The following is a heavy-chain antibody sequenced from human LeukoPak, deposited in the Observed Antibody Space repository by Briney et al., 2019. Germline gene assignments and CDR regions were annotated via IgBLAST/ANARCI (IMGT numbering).Heavy chain of an antibody. J-gene: IGHJ3*02. D-gene: IGHD3-9*01. CDR1: GGSISSSSYY. Sequence: PSETLSLTCTVSGGSISSSSYYWGWIRQPPGKGLEWIGSIYYSGSTYYNPSLKSRVTISVDTSKNQFSLKLSSVTAADTAVYYCAREGSLTGYYDREAFDIWGQGTMVTVSS. V-gene: IGHV4-39*07. CDR3: AREGSLTGYYDREAFDI. CDR2: IYYSGST.